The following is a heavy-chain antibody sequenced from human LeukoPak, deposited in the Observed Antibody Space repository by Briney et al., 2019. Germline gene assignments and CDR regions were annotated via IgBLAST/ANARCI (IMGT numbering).Heavy chain of an antibody. Sequence: ASVKVSCKASGYTFTSYDINWVRQATGQGLEWMGIINPSGGSTSYAQKFQGRVTMTRDMSTSTVYMELSSLRSEDTAVYYCARDRGNPRRTFDYWGQGTLVTVSS. CDR1: GYTFTSYD. CDR2: INPSGGST. D-gene: IGHD4-23*01. J-gene: IGHJ4*02. CDR3: ARDRGNPRRTFDY. V-gene: IGHV1-46*01.